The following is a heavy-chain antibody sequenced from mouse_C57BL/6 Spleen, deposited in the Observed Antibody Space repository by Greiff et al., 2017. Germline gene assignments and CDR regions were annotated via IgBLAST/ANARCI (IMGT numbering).Heavy chain of an antibody. J-gene: IGHJ4*01. CDR2: ISSGGSYT. D-gene: IGHD4-1*01. CDR3: ARTWDEDYAMDY. Sequence: EVQLVESGGDLVKPGGSLKLSCAASGFTFSSYGMSWVRQTPDKRLEWVATISSGGSYTYYPDSVKGRFTMSRDNANNTLYLQMSSLKSEDTAMYYCARTWDEDYAMDYWGQGTSVTVSS. CDR1: GFTFSSYG. V-gene: IGHV5-6*01.